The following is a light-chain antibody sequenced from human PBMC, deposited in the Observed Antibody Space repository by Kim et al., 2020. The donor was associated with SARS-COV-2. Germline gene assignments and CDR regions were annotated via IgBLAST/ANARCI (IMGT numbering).Light chain of an antibody. V-gene: IGKV1-33*01. CDR3: QQYDNLPPLT. CDR1: QDISNY. J-gene: IGKJ4*01. Sequence: SVGDRVTITCQASQDISNYLNWYQQKPGKAPKLLIYDASNLETGVPPRFSGSGSGTDFTFTISSLQPEDIATYYCQQYDNLPPLTFGGGTKVDIK. CDR2: DAS.